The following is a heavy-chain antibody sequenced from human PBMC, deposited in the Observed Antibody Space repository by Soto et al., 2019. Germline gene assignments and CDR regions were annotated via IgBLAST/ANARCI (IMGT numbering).Heavy chain of an antibody. CDR3: AKDCRLTNWSTAPFDY. CDR2: ISGSCGST. D-gene: IGHD1-1*01. V-gene: IGHV3-23*01. Sequence: GGSLRLSCAASGFTFSSYAMSWVRQAPGKGLEWVSAISGSCGSTYYADSVKGRFTISRDNSKNTLYLQMNSLRAEDTAVYYCAKDCRLTNWSTAPFDYWGQGTLVTVSS. CDR1: GFTFSSYA. J-gene: IGHJ4*02.